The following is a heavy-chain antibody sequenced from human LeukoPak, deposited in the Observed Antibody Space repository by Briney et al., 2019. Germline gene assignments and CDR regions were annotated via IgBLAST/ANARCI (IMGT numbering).Heavy chain of an antibody. CDR3: ARDRCLGTVWFGPKRYFYFDY. J-gene: IGHJ4*02. CDR1: GFPLSSYS. V-gene: IGHV3-21*01. D-gene: IGHD3-10*01. CDR2: ISSSSSYI. Sequence: GGSLRLSCAASGFPLSSYSMKWVPQAPGRGVERVSSISSSSSYIYYAASVKGRFTISRDNAKNSLYLQMNSLRAEDTAVYSCARDRCLGTVWFGPKRYFYFDYWGQGALVTVSS.